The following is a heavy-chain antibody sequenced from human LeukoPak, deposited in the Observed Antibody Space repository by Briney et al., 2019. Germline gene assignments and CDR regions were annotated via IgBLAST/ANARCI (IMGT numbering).Heavy chain of an antibody. J-gene: IGHJ4*02. V-gene: IGHV3-53*01. CDR3: ARDTGGTFDF. Sequence: GGSLRLSCAASGXTVSTNYMSWVRQAPEKGREWVSIIYSGDRTYYADSVKGRFTISIDNSKNTLSLQMNRLRAEDTAMYYCARDTGGTFDFWGQGTLVTVSS. CDR1: GXTVSTNY. D-gene: IGHD2-8*02. CDR2: IYSGDRT.